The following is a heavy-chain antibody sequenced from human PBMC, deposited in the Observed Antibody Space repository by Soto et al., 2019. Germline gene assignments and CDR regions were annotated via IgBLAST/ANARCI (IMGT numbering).Heavy chain of an antibody. D-gene: IGHD4-4*01. Sequence: QVQLVQSGAEVKKPGASVKVSCKASGYTFTSYAMHWVRQAPGQSLEWMGWSNAGNGNTKYSQKFQGRVTITRYTSASTAYKEQNSLRSEDTAVYYCASSYSNYALVDYYSYGMDVWGQGTTVTVTS. CDR2: SNAGNGNT. V-gene: IGHV1-3*01. CDR1: GYTFTSYA. CDR3: ASSYSNYALVDYYSYGMDV. J-gene: IGHJ6*02.